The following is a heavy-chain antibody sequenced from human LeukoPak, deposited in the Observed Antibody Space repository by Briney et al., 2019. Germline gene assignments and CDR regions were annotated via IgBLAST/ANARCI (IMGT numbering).Heavy chain of an antibody. V-gene: IGHV4-61*01. CDR3: ARDRRLGYCSGGSCYEYYFDY. D-gene: IGHD2-15*01. Sequence: SETLSLTCTVSGGSVSSGSYYWSWIRQPPGKGLERIGYIYYSGSTNYNPSLKSRVTISVDTSKNQFSLKLSSVTAADTAVYYCARDRRLGYCSGGSCYEYYFDYWGQGTLVTVSS. J-gene: IGHJ4*02. CDR1: GGSVSSGSYY. CDR2: IYYSGST.